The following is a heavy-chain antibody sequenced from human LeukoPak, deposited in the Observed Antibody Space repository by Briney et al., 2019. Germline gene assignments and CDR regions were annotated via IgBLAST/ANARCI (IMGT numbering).Heavy chain of an antibody. CDR3: ASRGYSGYDFALYFDY. Sequence: SETLSLTCTVSGGSISSYYWSWIRQPAGKGLEWIGRIYTSGSTNYNPSLKSRVTMSVDTSKNQFSLKLSSVTAADTAVYYCASRGYSGYDFALYFDYWGQGTLVTVSS. CDR2: IYTSGST. J-gene: IGHJ4*02. CDR1: GGSISSYY. D-gene: IGHD5-12*01. V-gene: IGHV4-4*07.